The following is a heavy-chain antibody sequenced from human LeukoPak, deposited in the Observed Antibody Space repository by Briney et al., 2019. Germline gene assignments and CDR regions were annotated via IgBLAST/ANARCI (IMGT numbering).Heavy chain of an antibody. J-gene: IGHJ4*02. Sequence: PSETLSLTCAVSGGSISSNWWSWVRQPPGKGLEWIGQIFHSGTTSYSPSLKSRVTISVDKSKNEFSLKMTSVTAADTAVYYCARSHPKRVTEDYWGQGTLVTVSS. D-gene: IGHD5-18*01. CDR2: IFHSGTT. V-gene: IGHV4-4*02. CDR1: GGSISSNW. CDR3: ARSHPKRVTEDY.